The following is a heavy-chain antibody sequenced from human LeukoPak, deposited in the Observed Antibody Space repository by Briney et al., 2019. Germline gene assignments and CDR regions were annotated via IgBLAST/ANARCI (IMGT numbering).Heavy chain of an antibody. CDR3: ARDRRYYDTSGTVYYDAMDV. V-gene: IGHV4-59*01. CDR2: IYYSGST. Sequence: PGGSLRLSCAASGFTFSSYWMSWVRQAPGKGLEWIGYIYYSGSTNYNPSLKSRVTISVDTSKNHFSLRLSSVTAADTAVYYCARDRRYYDTSGTVYYDAMDVWGQGTTVTVSS. CDR1: GFTFSSYW. D-gene: IGHD3-22*01. J-gene: IGHJ6*02.